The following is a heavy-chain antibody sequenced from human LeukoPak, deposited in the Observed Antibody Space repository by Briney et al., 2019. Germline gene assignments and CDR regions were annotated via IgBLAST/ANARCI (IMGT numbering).Heavy chain of an antibody. CDR3: ARAATHAYTFWGGFYAF. D-gene: IGHD3-3*01. Sequence: GASVKVSCKTSGYSFTNYAICWVRQAPGQGLEWMGLINAYNGNTNYAQTFQGRVTMTTDTSTSTAYMELRNLRSDDTAVYYCARAATHAYTFWGGFYAFWGQGSLVTVSS. V-gene: IGHV1-18*01. CDR2: INAYNGNT. J-gene: IGHJ4*02. CDR1: GYSFTNYA.